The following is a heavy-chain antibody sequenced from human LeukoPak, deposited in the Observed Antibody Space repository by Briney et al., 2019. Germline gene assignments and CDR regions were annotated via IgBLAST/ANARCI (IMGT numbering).Heavy chain of an antibody. J-gene: IGHJ5*02. V-gene: IGHV3-30*04. CDR3: ARGRGIVVVVAALKIYNWFDP. CDR2: ISYDGSNK. D-gene: IGHD2-15*01. Sequence: GGSLRLSCAASGFTFSSYAMHWVRQAPGKGLEWVAVISYDGSNKYYADSVKGRFTISRDNSKNTLYLQMNSLRAEDTAVYYCARGRGIVVVVAALKIYNWFDPWGQGTLVTVSS. CDR1: GFTFSSYA.